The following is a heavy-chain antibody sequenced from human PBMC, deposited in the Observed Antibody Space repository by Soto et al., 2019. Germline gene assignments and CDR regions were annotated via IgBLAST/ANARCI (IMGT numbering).Heavy chain of an antibody. CDR2: IFWDDDR. D-gene: IGHD2-21*01. CDR3: ALRVNFGIVGAQGFDH. CDR1: GFSLTTSGAS. J-gene: IGHJ4*02. Sequence: QITLKECGPTLVKPTQTLTLTCSFSGFSLTTSGASVAWMRQYPGKAPEWLALIFWDDDRRYSPSLRTRLTITKDAPRNQVVLTMTNMDPVDTATYYCALRVNFGIVGAQGFDHWGQGILVTVSS. V-gene: IGHV2-5*02.